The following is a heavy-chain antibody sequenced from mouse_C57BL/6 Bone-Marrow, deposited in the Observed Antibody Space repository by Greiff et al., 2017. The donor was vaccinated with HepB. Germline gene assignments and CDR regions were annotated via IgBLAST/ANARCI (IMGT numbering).Heavy chain of an antibody. CDR2: ISNGGGST. Sequence: EVQLVESGGGLVQPGGSLKLSCAASGFTFSDYYMYWVRQTPEKRLEWVAYISNGGGSTYYPDTVKGRFTISRANAKNTLYLQMSRLKSEDTAVYYCARHAKDYGRTTWFAYWGQGTLVTVSA. CDR3: ARHAKDYGRTTWFAY. J-gene: IGHJ3*01. D-gene: IGHD1-1*01. CDR1: GFTFSDYY. V-gene: IGHV5-12*01.